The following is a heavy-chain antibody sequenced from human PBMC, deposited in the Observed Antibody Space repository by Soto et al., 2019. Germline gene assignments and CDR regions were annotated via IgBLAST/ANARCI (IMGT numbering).Heavy chain of an antibody. D-gene: IGHD6-13*01. V-gene: IGHV3-53*01. CDR1: GFTVSSNY. CDR3: ASGLAAAARGYYYYGMDV. CDR2: IYSGGST. J-gene: IGHJ6*02. Sequence: GSLRLSCAASGFTVSSNYMSWVRQAPGKGLEWVSVIYSGGSTYYADSVKGRFTISRDNSKNTLYLQMNSLRAEDTAVYYCASGLAAAARGYYYYGMDVWGQGTTVTVSS.